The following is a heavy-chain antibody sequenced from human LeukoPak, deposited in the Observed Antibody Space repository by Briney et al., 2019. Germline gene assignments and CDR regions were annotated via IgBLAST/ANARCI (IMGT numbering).Heavy chain of an antibody. CDR1: GFTFSIYW. J-gene: IGHJ6*03. CDR2: IKQDGSEK. Sequence: GGSLRLSCAASGFTFSIYWMSWVRQAPGKGLEWVANIKQDGSEKYYVDSVKGRFTISRDNTEDSLYLQMNSLRAEDTAVYYCARDGGTSTFYYYYYYMDVWGKGTTVTVSS. CDR3: ARDGGTSTFYYYYYYMDV. D-gene: IGHD2-2*01. V-gene: IGHV3-7*01.